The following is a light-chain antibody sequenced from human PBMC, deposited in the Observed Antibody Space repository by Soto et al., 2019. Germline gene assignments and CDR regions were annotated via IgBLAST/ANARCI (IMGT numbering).Light chain of an antibody. CDR1: QTISKY. J-gene: IGKJ2*01. Sequence: ILMTQAPSSLSASVGDRVTITCRSSQTISKYLSWYQQKPGKAPKLLIYAASNLQSGVPSRFSGAASGTDFTLTISSLQPEDFATYYWQQSFSNPRTFGQGTKLEIK. V-gene: IGKV1-39*01. CDR2: AAS. CDR3: QQSFSNPRT.